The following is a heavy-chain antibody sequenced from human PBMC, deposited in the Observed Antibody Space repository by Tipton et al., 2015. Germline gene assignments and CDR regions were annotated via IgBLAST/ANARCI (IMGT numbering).Heavy chain of an antibody. CDR3: ASGLFAEY. V-gene: IGHV4-39*07. D-gene: IGHD3-22*01. J-gene: IGHJ4*02. CDR2: FYYTGST. Sequence: TLSLTCNVSGGSIKSSISYWAWIRQSPGKGLEWIGSFYYTGSTYYNPSLKSRVTISVDKPKKQFSLKLSSVAAADTAVYYCASGLFAEYWGQGALVTVSS. CDR1: GGSIKSSISY.